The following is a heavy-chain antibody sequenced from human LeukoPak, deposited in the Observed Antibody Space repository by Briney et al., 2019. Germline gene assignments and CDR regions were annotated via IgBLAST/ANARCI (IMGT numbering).Heavy chain of an antibody. CDR3: AREGKTYYYDSNGLPDY. D-gene: IGHD3-22*01. J-gene: IGHJ4*02. V-gene: IGHV1-18*01. CDR2: ISAYNGNT. Sequence: GASVKVSCKASGYTFASYAITWVRQAPGRGLEYLGWISAYNGNTNYAQKLQGRVTMTTDISTSTAYMELRSLRSDDTAVYYCAREGKTYYYDSNGLPDYWGQGTLVTVSS. CDR1: GYTFASYA.